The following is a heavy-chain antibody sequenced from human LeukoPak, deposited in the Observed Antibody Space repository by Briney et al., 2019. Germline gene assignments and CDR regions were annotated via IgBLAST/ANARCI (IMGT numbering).Heavy chain of an antibody. CDR1: GGSMSGAY. Sequence: SETLSLTCTVSGGSMSGAYWSWIRQPPGKGLEWIGYVFFTGNTNYNPSLGSRLTISVDTSRSQFSLKLNSVTAADTAVYYCARFSPRAMGNYLDFWGQGTLVTVSS. J-gene: IGHJ4*02. CDR3: ARFSPRAMGNYLDF. V-gene: IGHV4-59*08. CDR2: VFFTGNT. D-gene: IGHD7-27*01.